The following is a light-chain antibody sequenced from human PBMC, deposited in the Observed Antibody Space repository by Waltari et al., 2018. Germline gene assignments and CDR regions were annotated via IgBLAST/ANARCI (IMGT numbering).Light chain of an antibody. Sequence: DIVMTQSPDSLAASLGEGATINCNSSQSVLYRSNNKNYLAWYQQKPGQPPKLLIYWASTRESGVSDRFSGSGSGTDFTLTISSLQAEDVAVYYCQQYYSTPRTFGQGTKVEIK. J-gene: IGKJ1*01. CDR1: QSVLYRSNNKNY. CDR2: WAS. CDR3: QQYYSTPRT. V-gene: IGKV4-1*01.